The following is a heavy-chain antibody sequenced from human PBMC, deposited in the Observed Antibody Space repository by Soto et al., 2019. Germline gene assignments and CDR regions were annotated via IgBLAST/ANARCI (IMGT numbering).Heavy chain of an antibody. V-gene: IGHV1-46*01. J-gene: IGHJ3*02. D-gene: IGHD3-22*01. CDR1: VYTFTSYY. Sequence: XSVKVSCKASVYTFTSYYMHWVRQAPGQGLEWMGIINPSGGSTSYAQKFQGRVTMTRDTSTSTVYMELSSLRSEDTAVYYCARDRSGLTMIVVVHAFDIWGQGTMVTVSS. CDR3: ARDRSGLTMIVVVHAFDI. CDR2: INPSGGST.